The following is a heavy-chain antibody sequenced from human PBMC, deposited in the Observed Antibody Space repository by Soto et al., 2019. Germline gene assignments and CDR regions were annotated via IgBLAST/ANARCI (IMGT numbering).Heavy chain of an antibody. V-gene: IGHV3-23*01. D-gene: IGHD2-15*01. CDR3: AKDTGYCSGGSCYFDY. J-gene: IGHJ4*02. CDR1: GFTFSSYA. Sequence: EVQLLESGGGLVQPGGSLRLSCAASGFTFSSYAMSWVRQAPGKGLEWVSAISGSGGSTYYADSVKGRFTISRDNSKNTLYLQMNSLRAEDTAVYYGAKDTGYCSGGSCYFDYWGQGTLVTVSS. CDR2: ISGSGGST.